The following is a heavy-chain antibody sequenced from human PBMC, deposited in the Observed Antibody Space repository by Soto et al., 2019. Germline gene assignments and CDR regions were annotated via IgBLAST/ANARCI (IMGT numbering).Heavy chain of an antibody. CDR1: GFTFSDYY. CDR3: AGYLGATIHANDRKRDFDY. D-gene: IGHD1-26*01. V-gene: IGHV3-11*05. CDR2: IDSSSRYI. J-gene: IGHJ4*02. Sequence: QAQLVESGGGLVKPGGSLRLSCAASGFTFSDYYMSWIRQAPGKGLEWVSYIDSSSRYINHADSVKGRFTISRDNAKNSLYLQMNTLRAEDTAVYYCAGYLGATIHANDRKRDFDYWGQGTLVTVSS.